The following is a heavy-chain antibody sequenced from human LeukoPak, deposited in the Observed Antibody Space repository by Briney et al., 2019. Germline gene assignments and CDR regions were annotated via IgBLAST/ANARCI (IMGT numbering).Heavy chain of an antibody. V-gene: IGHV1-69*05. CDR1: GGTFSSYA. CDR2: IIPIFGTA. Sequence: ASVKVSCKASGGTFSSYAISWVRQAPGQGLEWMGGIIPIFGTANYAQKFQGRVTITTDESTSTAYMELSSLRSEDTAVYYCAREGNSWSGGAFDIWGQGTMVTVSS. J-gene: IGHJ3*02. D-gene: IGHD6-13*01. CDR3: AREGNSWSGGAFDI.